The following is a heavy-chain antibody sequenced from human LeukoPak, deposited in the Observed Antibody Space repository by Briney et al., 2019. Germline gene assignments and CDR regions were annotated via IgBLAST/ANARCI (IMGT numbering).Heavy chain of an antibody. CDR2: IYHSGST. J-gene: IGHJ3*02. CDR1: GYSISSGYY. D-gene: IGHD3-22*01. Sequence: SETLSLTCAVSGYSISSGYYWGWIRQPPGKGLEWIGSIYHSGSTYYNPSLKSRVTISVDTSKNQFSLKLRSVTAADTAVYYVAKCYYYKRGVYSEVSNIGGQGKMVTVSS. CDR3: AKCYYYKRGVYSEVSNI. V-gene: IGHV4-38-2*01.